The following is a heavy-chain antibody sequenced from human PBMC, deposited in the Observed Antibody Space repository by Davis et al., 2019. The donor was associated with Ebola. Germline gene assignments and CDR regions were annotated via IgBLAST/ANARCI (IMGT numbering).Heavy chain of an antibody. Sequence: MPSETLSLTCAVYGGSFSGYYWSWIRQPPGRGLEWIGEIYHSGSTNYNPSLKSRVTISVDKSKNQFSLKLSSVTAADTAVYYCARGPHTVGFDPWGQGTLVTVSS. CDR2: IYHSGST. J-gene: IGHJ5*02. D-gene: IGHD4-17*01. CDR1: GGSFSGYY. V-gene: IGHV4-34*01. CDR3: ARGPHTVGFDP.